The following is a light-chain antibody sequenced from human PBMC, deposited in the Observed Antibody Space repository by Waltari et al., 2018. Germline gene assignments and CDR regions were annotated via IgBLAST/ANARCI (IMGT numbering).Light chain of an antibody. CDR3: CSYAGSTTWL. CDR2: EVN. CDR1: NSDVGHYNL. Sequence: QSALTQPASVSGSPGQSITISCTGRNSDVGHYNLFSWYQQHPGKAPKLLLYEVNQRPSGVSSRFSGSKSGITASLTISGLQAEDEADFYCCSYAGSTTWLFGGGTRLTVL. V-gene: IGLV2-23*02. J-gene: IGLJ2*01.